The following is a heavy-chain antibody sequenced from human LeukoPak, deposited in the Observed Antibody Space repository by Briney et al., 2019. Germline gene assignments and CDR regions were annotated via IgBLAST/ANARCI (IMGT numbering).Heavy chain of an antibody. CDR3: AKRSGWYLDFDY. Sequence: PGGSLRLSCAASGFTFSSYAMSWVRQAPGKGLEWVSAISGSGGSTYYADSVKGRFTISRDNSKNTLYLQMNSLRAEGTAVYYCAKRSGWYLDFDYWGQGTLVTVSS. D-gene: IGHD6-19*01. V-gene: IGHV3-23*01. CDR1: GFTFSSYA. J-gene: IGHJ4*02. CDR2: ISGSGGST.